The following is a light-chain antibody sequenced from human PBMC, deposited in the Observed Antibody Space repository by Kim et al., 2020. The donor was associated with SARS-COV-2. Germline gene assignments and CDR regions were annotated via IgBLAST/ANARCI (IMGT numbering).Light chain of an antibody. Sequence: SVKLTCTLSSGHSNYAIAWHQQQAEKSPRYLLKLNSDGSHSKGDGIPDRFSGSRSGAARYLTISSLQSEDEADYYCQTWGTGIVLFGGGPKLTVL. V-gene: IGLV4-69*01. CDR3: QTWGTGIVL. CDR2: LNSDGSH. CDR1: SGHSNYA. J-gene: IGLJ2*01.